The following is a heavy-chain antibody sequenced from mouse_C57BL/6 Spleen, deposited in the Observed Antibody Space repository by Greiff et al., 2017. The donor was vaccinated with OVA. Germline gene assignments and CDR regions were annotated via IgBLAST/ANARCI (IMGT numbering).Heavy chain of an antibody. Sequence: QVQLQQPGAELVKPGASVKLSCKASGYTFTSYWMHWVKQRPGQGLEWIGMIHPNSGSTNYNEKFKSKATLTVDKSPSTAYMQLSSLTSEDSAVYYCARRVGTGYFDVWGTGTTVTVSS. J-gene: IGHJ1*03. D-gene: IGHD4-1*01. V-gene: IGHV1-64*01. CDR1: GYTFTSYW. CDR3: ARRVGTGYFDV. CDR2: IHPNSGST.